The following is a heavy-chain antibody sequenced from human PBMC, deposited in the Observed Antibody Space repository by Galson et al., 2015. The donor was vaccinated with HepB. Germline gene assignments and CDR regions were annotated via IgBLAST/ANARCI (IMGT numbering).Heavy chain of an antibody. Sequence: CAISGXXXSGNIVSWNWIRQSPSRGLEWXGXXHFRSKWYYDYAVSVKSRITINPDTSENQFSLQLHSVTPEDTAVYYCSGAGYCRSTYCFFAYWGQGPLVTVSS. CDR3: SGAGYCRSTYCFFAY. CDR1: GXXXSGNIVS. CDR2: XHFRSKWYY. D-gene: IGHD2-2*01. J-gene: IGHJ4*02. V-gene: IGHV6-1*01.